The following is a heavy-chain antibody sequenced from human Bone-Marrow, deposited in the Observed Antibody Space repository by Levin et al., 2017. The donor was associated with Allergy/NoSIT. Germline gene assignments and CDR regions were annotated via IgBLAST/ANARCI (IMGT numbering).Heavy chain of an antibody. CDR3: ARSQFIDSKSFNYYGMDV. Sequence: GESLKISCAASEFTFSNYGMHWVRQAPGKGLEWVAGIWYDGSRKSYADSVKGRFTISRDNSKNTLYLQISAVRAEDTAVYYCARSQFIDSKSFNYYGMDVWGQGTTVTVSS. V-gene: IGHV3-33*01. J-gene: IGHJ6*02. CDR1: EFTFSNYG. D-gene: IGHD3-10*01. CDR2: IWYDGSRK.